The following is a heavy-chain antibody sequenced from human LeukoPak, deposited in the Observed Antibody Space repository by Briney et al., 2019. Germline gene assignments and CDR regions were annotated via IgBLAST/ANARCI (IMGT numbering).Heavy chain of an antibody. CDR1: GFTFSDYY. CDR3: ARPVSDILTGPDAFDI. Sequence: GGSLRLSCAASGFTFSDYYMSWIRQAPGKGLEWVSYISSSGSTIYYADSVKGRFTISRDNAKNSLYLQMNSLRAEDTAVYYCARPVSDILTGPDAFDIWGQGTMVTVSS. CDR2: ISSSGSTI. D-gene: IGHD3-9*01. V-gene: IGHV3-11*01. J-gene: IGHJ3*02.